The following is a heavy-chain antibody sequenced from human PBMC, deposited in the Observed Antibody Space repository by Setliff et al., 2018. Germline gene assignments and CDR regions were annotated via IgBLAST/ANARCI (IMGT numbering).Heavy chain of an antibody. Sequence: GPVKVSCKASGYTFTSYFIHWVRQAPGQGLEWMGIINPSGGSTSYAQKFQGRVTMTRDTSTRTVYMELSSLRSEDTAMYYCARGPYGSGRHGWFDPWGQGTLVTVSS. J-gene: IGHJ5*02. CDR1: GYTFTSYF. V-gene: IGHV1-46*01. D-gene: IGHD3-10*01. CDR3: ARGPYGSGRHGWFDP. CDR2: INPSGGST.